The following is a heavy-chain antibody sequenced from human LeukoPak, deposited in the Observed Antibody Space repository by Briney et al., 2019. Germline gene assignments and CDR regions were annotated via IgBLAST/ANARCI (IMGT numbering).Heavy chain of an antibody. Sequence: ASVKVSCKASGYTFTSYAMNWVRQAPGQGLEWMGWINTNTGNPTYAQGFTGRFVFSLDTSVSTAYLQISSLKAEDTAVYCCARGSYGYFFYYYYGMDVWGQGTTVTVSS. CDR2: INTNTGNP. CDR3: ARGSYGYFFYYYYGMDV. D-gene: IGHD5-18*01. CDR1: GYTFTSYA. J-gene: IGHJ6*02. V-gene: IGHV7-4-1*02.